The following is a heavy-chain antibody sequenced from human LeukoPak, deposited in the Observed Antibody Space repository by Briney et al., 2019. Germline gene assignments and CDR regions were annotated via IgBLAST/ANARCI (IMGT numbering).Heavy chain of an antibody. CDR2: IKEDGSDK. CDR1: GFRFTTYW. V-gene: IGHV3-7*01. J-gene: IGHJ4*02. Sequence: GGSLRLSCAASGFRFTTYWMTWVRQAPGKGLEWVANIKEDGSDKHYVDSVKGRFTISRDNSKNTLYLQMNSLRAEDTAVYYCASGPTPNAQVDYWGQGTLVTVSS. CDR3: ASGPTPNAQVDY.